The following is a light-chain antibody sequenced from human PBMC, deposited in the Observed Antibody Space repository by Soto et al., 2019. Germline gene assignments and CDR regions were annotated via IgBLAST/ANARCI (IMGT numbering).Light chain of an antibody. Sequence: MTRSPLSLSVTPGQTASISCKSSQSLLHSDGKTYLYWYQQKPGKAPKLLIYAASSVQSGVPSRFSGSGSGTDFTLTISSLQPEDFATYYCQQSYSTRTFGQGTKGDI. CDR2: AAS. CDR1: QSLLHSDGKTY. V-gene: IGKV1-39*01. J-gene: IGKJ1*01. CDR3: QQSYSTRT.